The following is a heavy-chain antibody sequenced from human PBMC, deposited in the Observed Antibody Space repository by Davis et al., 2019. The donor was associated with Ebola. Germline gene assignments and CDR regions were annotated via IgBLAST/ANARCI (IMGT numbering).Heavy chain of an antibody. D-gene: IGHD3-3*01. J-gene: IGHJ5*02. CDR2: IYHSGST. CDR3: ARGDFWSGSGWFDP. V-gene: IGHV4-30-2*01. Sequence: SETLSLTCTVSGASISSGTDYWSWIRQHPGEGLEWIGYIYHSGSTYYNPSLKSRVTISVDRSKNQFSLKLSSVTAADTAVYYCARGDFWSGSGWFDPWGQGTLVTVSS. CDR1: GASISSGTDY.